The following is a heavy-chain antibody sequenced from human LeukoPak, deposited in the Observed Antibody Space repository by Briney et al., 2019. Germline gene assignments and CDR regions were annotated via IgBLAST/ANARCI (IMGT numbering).Heavy chain of an antibody. CDR3: ARGPAANSNY. CDR1: GYSISSGYY. CDR2: IYRSGTT. V-gene: IGHV4-38-2*01. D-gene: IGHD2-2*01. J-gene: IGHJ4*02. Sequence: SETLSLTCAVSGYSISSGYYWGWIRQPPGKGLEWIVSIYRSGTTYYNPSLKSRVTISVDTSKNQFSLKLSSVTAADTAVYYCARGPAANSNYWGQGTLVTVSS.